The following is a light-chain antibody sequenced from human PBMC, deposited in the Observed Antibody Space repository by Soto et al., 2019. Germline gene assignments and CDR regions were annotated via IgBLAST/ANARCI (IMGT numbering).Light chain of an antibody. CDR2: GAS. V-gene: IGKV3-15*01. CDR3: QQYFEWPPMT. Sequence: EIVLTQSPGTLSLSPGERATLSCRASQSVRNSHLAWYQQKPGQAPRLLISGASTRAAGISDRFRGSGSGTEFTLTISSLRSEDSAIYYCQQYFEWPPMTFGQGTKVDIK. J-gene: IGKJ1*01. CDR1: QSVRNSH.